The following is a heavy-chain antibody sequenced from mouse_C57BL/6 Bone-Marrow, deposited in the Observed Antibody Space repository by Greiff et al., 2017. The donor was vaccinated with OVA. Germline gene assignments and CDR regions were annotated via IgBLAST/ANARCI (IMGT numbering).Heavy chain of an antibody. V-gene: IGHV1-81*01. D-gene: IGHD1-1*01. CDR2: IYPRSGNT. CDR1: GYTFTSYG. CDR3: AREDYYCGSSYYFDY. J-gene: IGHJ2*01. Sequence: VQLQESGAELARPGASVKLSCKASGYTFTSYGISWVKQRTGQGLEWIGEIYPRSGNTYYNEKFKGKATLTADKSSSTACMELGSLTSEDSAVYFCAREDYYCGSSYYFDYWGQGTTLTVSS.